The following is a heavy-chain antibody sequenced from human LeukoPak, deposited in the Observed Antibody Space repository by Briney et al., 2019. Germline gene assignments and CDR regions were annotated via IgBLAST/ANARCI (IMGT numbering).Heavy chain of an antibody. V-gene: IGHV4-39*01. D-gene: IGHD1-14*01. CDR2: IYYSGST. Sequence: SETLSLTCTVSGGSISSSSYYWGWIRQPPGKGLEWIGSIYYSGSTYYNPSLKSRVTISVDTSKNQFSLKLSSVTAADTAVYYCAREGTTSWFDYWGLGTLVTVSS. J-gene: IGHJ5*01. CDR3: AREGTTSWFDY. CDR1: GGSISSSSYY.